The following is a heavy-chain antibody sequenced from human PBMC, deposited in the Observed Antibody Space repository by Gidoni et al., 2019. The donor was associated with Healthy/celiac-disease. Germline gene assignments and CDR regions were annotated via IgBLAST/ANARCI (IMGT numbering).Heavy chain of an antibody. V-gene: IGHV3-30*18. J-gene: IGHJ4*02. CDR3: AKVGPVIGIVGATTN. D-gene: IGHD1-26*01. CDR2: ISYDGSKK. CDR1: GFTFRRYG. Sequence: QVQLVESGGGVVQPGMYLRLSCSASGFTFRRYGMHWVRQAPGKGLEWVAVISYDGSKKDYADSVKGRFTISRDNSKNTLYLQMNSMRAEDTAVYYCAKVGPVIGIVGATTNWGQGTLVTVSS.